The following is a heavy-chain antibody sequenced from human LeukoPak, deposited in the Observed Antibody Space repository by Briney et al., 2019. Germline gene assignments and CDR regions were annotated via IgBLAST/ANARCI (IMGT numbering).Heavy chain of an antibody. CDR3: ARPRDYTGYYQYYFDY. V-gene: IGHV1-8*02. D-gene: IGHD3-9*01. CDR1: GYTFTGYY. Sequence: GASVKVSCKASGYTFTGYYMHWVRQAPGQGLEWMGWMNPNSGNTDYAQKFQGRVTMTRDTSINTAYMELSNLRSEDTAVYYCARPRDYTGYYQYYFDYWGQGTLVTVSS. J-gene: IGHJ4*02. CDR2: MNPNSGNT.